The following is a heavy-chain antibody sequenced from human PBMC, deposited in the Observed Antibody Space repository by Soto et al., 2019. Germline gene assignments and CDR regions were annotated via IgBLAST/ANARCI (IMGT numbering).Heavy chain of an antibody. V-gene: IGHV1-69*01. CDR1: GGALTSYP. CDR2: IDPMFDTS. D-gene: IGHD1-1*01. J-gene: IGHJ5*02. CDR3: ATYPRPYNWIDL. Sequence: QVRLEQSGAEVKKPGSSVRVSCQASGGALTSYPIHWVRQAPGQGLEWMGVIDPMFDTSNLAEKFKARVTFTADASTKTVYMHLTSLRSDDTAVYFCATYPRPYNWIDLWGQGTLLTVSS.